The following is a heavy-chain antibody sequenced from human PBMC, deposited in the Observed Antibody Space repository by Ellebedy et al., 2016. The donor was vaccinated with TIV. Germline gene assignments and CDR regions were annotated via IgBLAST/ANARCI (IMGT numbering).Heavy chain of an antibody. Sequence: PAGSLRLSCAASGFTFSNHVLPWVRQAPVKGQESLALVWFDGSLQYSADSVRGRFSLSRDNSKNTLFLQMNSLRAEDTAVYYCVREAGAFDIWGQGTMVTVSS. CDR3: VREAGAFDI. V-gene: IGHV3-33*01. D-gene: IGHD3-10*01. J-gene: IGHJ3*02. CDR2: VWFDGSLQ. CDR1: GFTFSNHV.